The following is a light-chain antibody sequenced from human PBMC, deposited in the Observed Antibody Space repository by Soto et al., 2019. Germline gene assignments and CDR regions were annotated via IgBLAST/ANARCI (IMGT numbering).Light chain of an antibody. J-gene: IGKJ1*01. Sequence: EILFTQSPATLSLSPGERATLSCRASQSVSTTLAWYQQKPGQAPRLLIYGASTRANGIPARFSGSASGTEFTLTLRSLQSEDFAFYYCQQYNNWPPWTLGQGTKVDI. V-gene: IGKV3-15*01. CDR3: QQYNNWPPWT. CDR2: GAS. CDR1: QSVSTT.